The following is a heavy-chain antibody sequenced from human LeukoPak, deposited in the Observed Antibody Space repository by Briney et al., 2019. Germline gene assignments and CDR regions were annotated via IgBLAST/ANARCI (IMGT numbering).Heavy chain of an antibody. CDR1: GGSISSSSYY. CDR2: IYYSGST. V-gene: IGHV4-39*07. Sequence: PSETLSLTCTVSGGSISSSSYYWGWIRQPPGKGLEWIGSIYYSGSTYYNPSLKSRVTISVDTSKNQFSLKLSSVTAADTAVYYCARVEWLVSYAFDIWGQGTMVTVSS. D-gene: IGHD6-19*01. J-gene: IGHJ3*02. CDR3: ARVEWLVSYAFDI.